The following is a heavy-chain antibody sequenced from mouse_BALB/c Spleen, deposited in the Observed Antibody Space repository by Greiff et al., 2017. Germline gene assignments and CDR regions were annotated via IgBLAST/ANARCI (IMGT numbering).Heavy chain of an antibody. CDR1: GYSITSGYY. J-gene: IGHJ3*01. D-gene: IGHD2-10*01. V-gene: IGHV3-6*02. CDR2: ISYDGSN. CDR3: ARRAYYGNGFAY. Sequence: EVKLMESGPGLVKPSQSLSLTCSVTGYSITSGYYWNWIRQFPGNKLEWMGYISYDGSNNYNPSLKNRISITRDTSKNQFFLKLNSVTTEDTATYYCARRAYYGNGFAYWGQGTLVTVSA.